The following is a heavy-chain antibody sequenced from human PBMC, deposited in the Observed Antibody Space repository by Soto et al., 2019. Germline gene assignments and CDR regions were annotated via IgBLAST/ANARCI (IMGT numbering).Heavy chain of an antibody. V-gene: IGHV1-18*01. Sequence: QVQLVQSGAERMKPGASVRVSCKASGYTFTSPGISWGRQAPGQGLEWMGWISPYNGNTNLAQKFQGRGILTTEAAPSTAHMELRSLRSDDTAVYYCAGHVYGNYDASSIFAYWGQGTGVSVSS. D-gene: IGHD4-17*01. J-gene: IGHJ4*02. CDR2: ISPYNGNT. CDR1: GYTFTSPG. CDR3: AGHVYGNYDASSIFAY.